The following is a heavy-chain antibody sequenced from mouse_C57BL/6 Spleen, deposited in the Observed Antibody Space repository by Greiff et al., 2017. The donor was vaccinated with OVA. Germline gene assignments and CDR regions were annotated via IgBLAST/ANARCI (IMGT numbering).Heavy chain of an antibody. J-gene: IGHJ1*03. CDR1: GYTFTDYN. V-gene: IGHV1-22*01. CDR2: INPNNGGT. Sequence: EVQVVESGPELVKPGASVKMSCKASGYTFTDYNMHWVKQSHGKSLEWIGYINPNNGGTSYNQKFKGKATLTVNKSSSTAYMELRSLTSEDAAVYCGARKGLRGGSGYFDVWGTGTTVTVSS. D-gene: IGHD2-4*01. CDR3: ARKGLRGGSGYFDV.